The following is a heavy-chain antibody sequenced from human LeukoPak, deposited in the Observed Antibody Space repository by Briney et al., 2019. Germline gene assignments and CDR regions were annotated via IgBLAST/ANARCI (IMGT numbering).Heavy chain of an antibody. CDR3: ARDRYYYDSSGSWDYYYYMDV. J-gene: IGHJ6*03. V-gene: IGHV4-39*02. CDR1: GGSISSSSYY. D-gene: IGHD3-22*01. CDR2: IYYSGGT. Sequence: PSETLSLTCTVSGGSISSSSYYWGWICQPPGKGLEWIGSIYYSGGTYYNPSLKSRVTISVDTSKNQFSLKLSSVTAADTAVYYCARDRYYYDSSGSWDYYYYMDVWGKGTTVTISS.